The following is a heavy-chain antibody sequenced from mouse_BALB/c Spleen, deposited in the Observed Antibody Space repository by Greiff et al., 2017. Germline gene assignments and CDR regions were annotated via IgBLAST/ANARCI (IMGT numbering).Heavy chain of an antibody. D-gene: IGHD2-13*01. Sequence: EVMLVESGGGLVQPGGSRKLSCAASGFTFSSFGMHWVRQAPEKGLEWVAYISSGSSTIYYADTVKGRFTISRDNPKNTLFLQMTSLRSEDTAMYYCARWGDLFAYWGQGTLVTVSA. CDR2: ISSGSSTI. CDR1: GFTFSSFG. V-gene: IGHV5-17*02. CDR3: ARWGDLFAY. J-gene: IGHJ3*01.